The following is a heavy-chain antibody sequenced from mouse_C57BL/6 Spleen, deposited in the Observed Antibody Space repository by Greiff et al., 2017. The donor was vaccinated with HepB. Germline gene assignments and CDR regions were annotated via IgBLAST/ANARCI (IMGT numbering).Heavy chain of an antibody. CDR1: GYTFTSYW. CDR2: IDPSDSYT. CDR3: ARSGYYGYAMDY. V-gene: IGHV1-59*01. J-gene: IGHJ4*01. Sequence: VQLQQPGAELVRPGPSVKLSCKASGYTFTSYWMHWVKQRPGQGLEWIGVIDPSDSYTNYNQKFKGKATLTVDTSSSTAYMQLSSLTSEDSAVYYCARSGYYGYAMDYWGQGTSVTVSS. D-gene: IGHD1-1*01.